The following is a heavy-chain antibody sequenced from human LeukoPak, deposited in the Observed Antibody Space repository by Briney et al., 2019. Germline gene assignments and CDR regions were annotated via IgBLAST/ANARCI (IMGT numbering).Heavy chain of an antibody. CDR3: ASGRGRASDYYYGMDV. CDR1: GFTVSSNY. CDR2: IYSGGDT. V-gene: IGHV3-53*01. D-gene: IGHD3-10*01. J-gene: IGHJ6*02. Sequence: GGSLRLSCAVSGFTVSSNYMSWVRQAPGKGLEWVSVIYSGGDTYYADSVKGRFTVSRDNSKNTLYLQMNSLRAEDTAGYYCASGRGRASDYYYGMDVWGQGTTVTVSS.